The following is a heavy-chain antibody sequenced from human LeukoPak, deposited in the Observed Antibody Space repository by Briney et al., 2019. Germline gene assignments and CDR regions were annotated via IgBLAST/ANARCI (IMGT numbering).Heavy chain of an antibody. CDR2: IIPIFGTA. CDR3: ASGRWLQRTDY. V-gene: IGHV1-69*05. D-gene: IGHD5-24*01. CDR1: GGTFSSYA. Sequence: SVKVSCTASGGTFSSYAISWVRQAPGQGLEWMGGIIPIFGTANYAQKFQGRVTITTDESTSTAYMELSSLRSEDTAVYYCASGRWLQRTDYWGQETLVTVSS. J-gene: IGHJ4*02.